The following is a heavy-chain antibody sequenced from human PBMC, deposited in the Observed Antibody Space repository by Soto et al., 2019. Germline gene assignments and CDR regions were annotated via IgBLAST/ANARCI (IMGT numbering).Heavy chain of an antibody. V-gene: IGHV3-23*01. Sequence: EVQLLESGGGVVQPGGSLRLSCAASGFTFSNCAMKWVRQAPGKGLEWVSDISRAGSNIYYADSVKGRFTISRDNSKHTLYLQMNSLRAEDTAVYYCAKAIEGAWERNDYWGQGTLVTVSS. CDR1: GFTFSNCA. CDR2: ISRAGSNI. CDR3: AKAIEGAWERNDY. J-gene: IGHJ4*02. D-gene: IGHD1-26*01.